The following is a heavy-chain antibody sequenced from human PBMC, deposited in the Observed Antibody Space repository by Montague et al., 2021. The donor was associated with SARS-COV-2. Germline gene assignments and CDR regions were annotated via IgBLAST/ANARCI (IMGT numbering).Heavy chain of an antibody. CDR3: VRFRIWNLRYGMDV. D-gene: IGHD2/OR15-2a*01. Sequence: SETLSLTCSVSGGSFSTDDWTWTRQAPAQGLEWVGFGSHTGSTYSNPTLPRRVSMFVDSSKSQFSLELSSVTAADTAMYYCVRFRIWNLRYGMDVWGQGTTVTVSS. CDR1: GGSFSTDD. CDR2: GSHTGST. J-gene: IGHJ6*02. V-gene: IGHV4-59*04.